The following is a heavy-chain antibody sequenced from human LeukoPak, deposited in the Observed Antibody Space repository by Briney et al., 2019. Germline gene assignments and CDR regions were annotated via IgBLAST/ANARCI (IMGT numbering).Heavy chain of an antibody. CDR3: ARHGVGAYYFAY. Sequence: SQTLSLTCTVSGPSISSITYYWGWIRQPPGKGLEGIGIIYYSGSTYYNPSLKSRVTISVDTSKTQFSLKLRSVTAADTAVYYCARHGVGAYYFAYSGQGTLVTVSS. D-gene: IGHD1-26*01. CDR2: IYYSGST. CDR1: GPSISSITYY. J-gene: IGHJ4*02. V-gene: IGHV4-39*01.